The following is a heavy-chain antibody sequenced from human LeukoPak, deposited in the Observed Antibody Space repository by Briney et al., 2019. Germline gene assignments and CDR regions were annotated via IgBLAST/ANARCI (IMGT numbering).Heavy chain of an antibody. CDR3: AKAVGDPYSGFDAFDI. Sequence: PGGSLRLSCAASGFTFSSYAMSWVRQAPGKGLEWVSAISGSGGSTYYADSVKGRFTISRDNSKNTLYLQMNSLRAEDTAVYYCAKAVGDPYSGFDAFDIWGQGTMVTVSS. CDR2: ISGSGGST. J-gene: IGHJ3*02. V-gene: IGHV3-23*01. D-gene: IGHD3-16*01. CDR1: GFTFSSYA.